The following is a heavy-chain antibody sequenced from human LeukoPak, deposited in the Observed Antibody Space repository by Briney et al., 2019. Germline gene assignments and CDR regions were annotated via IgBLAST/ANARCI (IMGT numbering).Heavy chain of an antibody. V-gene: IGHV4-59*01. CDR1: GGSISSYY. J-gene: IGHJ1*01. CDR3: ARSMVASRQYFQH. D-gene: IGHD2-15*01. CDR2: IYYSGST. Sequence: SETLSLTCTVSGGSISSYYWSWIRQPPGKGLEWIGYIYYSGSTNYNPSLKSRVTISVDTSKNQFSLKLSSVTAADTAVYYCARSMVASRQYFQHWGQGTLVTVSS.